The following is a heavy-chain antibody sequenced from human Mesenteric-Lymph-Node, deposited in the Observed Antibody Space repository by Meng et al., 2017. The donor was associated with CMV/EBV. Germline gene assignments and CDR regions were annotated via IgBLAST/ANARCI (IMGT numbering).Heavy chain of an antibody. J-gene: IGHJ1*01. CDR2: INPNGGSI. CDR3: ARVVFNFGGEYFQH. V-gene: IGHV1-46*01. Sequence: KASGYPLTTYYIHWVRQAPGQGLEWMGIINPNGGSISYAQKFQGRVTMTGDTSTSTVYMEPSSLRSEDTAVYYCARVVFNFGGEYFQHWGQGTLVTVSS. D-gene: IGHD4-23*01. CDR1: GYPLTTYY.